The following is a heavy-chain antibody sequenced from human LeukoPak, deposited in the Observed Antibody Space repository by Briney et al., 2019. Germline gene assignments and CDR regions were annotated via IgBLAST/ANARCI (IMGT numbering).Heavy chain of an antibody. D-gene: IGHD4-23*01. Sequence: SGPTLVKPTQTLTLTCTCSGFSLSPSGVGVGWIRRPPGKALEWLALIYRNDDKRYTPSLKSRLTITKDTSKNQVVLTMTNMDPVDTATYFCARRKVGGNSVEFDYWGQGIMVTVSS. CDR1: GFSLSPSGVG. CDR2: IYRNDDK. J-gene: IGHJ4*02. CDR3: ARRKVGGNSVEFDY. V-gene: IGHV2-5*01.